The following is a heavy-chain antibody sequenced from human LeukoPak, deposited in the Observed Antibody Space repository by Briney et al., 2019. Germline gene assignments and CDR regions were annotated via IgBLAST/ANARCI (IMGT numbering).Heavy chain of an antibody. CDR1: GGSISSSSYY. Sequence: PSETLSLTCTVSGGSISSSSYYWGWIRQPPGKGLEWIGSIYYSGSTYYNPSLKSRVTISVDTSKNQFSLKLSSVTAADTAVYYCARHVGYGMDVWGQGTTVTVSS. D-gene: IGHD3-10*01. V-gene: IGHV4-39*01. J-gene: IGHJ6*02. CDR2: IYYSGST. CDR3: ARHVGYGMDV.